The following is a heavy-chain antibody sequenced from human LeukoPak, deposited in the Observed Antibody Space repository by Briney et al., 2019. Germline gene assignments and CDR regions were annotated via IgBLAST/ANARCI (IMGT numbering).Heavy chain of an antibody. CDR3: AREIPAAIGEGYNWFDP. Sequence: SETLSLTCTVSGGSISSYYWSWIRQPPGKGLEWIGYIYYSGSTNYNPSLKSRVTISVDTSKNQFSLKLSPVTAADTAVYYCAREIPAAIGEGYNWFDPWGQGTLVTVSS. CDR2: IYYSGST. V-gene: IGHV4-59*01. D-gene: IGHD2-2*01. J-gene: IGHJ5*02. CDR1: GGSISSYY.